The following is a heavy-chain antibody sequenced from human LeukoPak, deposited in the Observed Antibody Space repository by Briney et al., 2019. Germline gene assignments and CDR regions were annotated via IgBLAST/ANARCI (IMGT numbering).Heavy chain of an antibody. V-gene: IGHV3-13*01. J-gene: IGHJ6*02. CDR2: IGTAGDT. D-gene: IGHD5-12*01. CDR1: GFTFSSYD. CDR3: ARGGLRLGAGTSHYYYGMDV. Sequence: GGSLRLSCAASGFTFSSYDMHWVRQATGKGLEWVSAIGTAGDTYYPGSVKGRFTISRENAKNSLYLQMNSLRAGDTAVYYSARGGLRLGAGTSHYYYGMDVWGQGTTVTVSS.